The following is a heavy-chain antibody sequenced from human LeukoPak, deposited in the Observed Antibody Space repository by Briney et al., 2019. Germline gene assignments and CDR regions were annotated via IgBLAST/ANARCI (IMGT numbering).Heavy chain of an antibody. D-gene: IGHD6-13*01. CDR1: GFTFSSYA. J-gene: IGHJ4*02. V-gene: IGHV3-30-3*01. CDR3: ARDGVSVGIAGPHDY. Sequence: GGSLRLSCAASGFTFSSYAMHWVRQAPGKGLEWVAVISYDGSNKYYADSVKGRFTISRDNAKNSLYLQMNSLRAEDTAVYYCARDGVSVGIAGPHDYWGQGTLVTVSS. CDR2: ISYDGSNK.